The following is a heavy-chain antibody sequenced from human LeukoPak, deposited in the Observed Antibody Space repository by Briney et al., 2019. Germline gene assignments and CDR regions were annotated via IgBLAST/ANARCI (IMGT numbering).Heavy chain of an antibody. J-gene: IGHJ4*02. CDR2: IGGGGGSI. D-gene: IGHD1-20*01. CDR3: VKANGNWNDRLLDY. V-gene: IGHV3-23*01. Sequence: GGSLRLSCAASGFTFSSYAMNWVRQAPGKGLEWVSVIGGGGGSIYYADSVKGRFTISRDNSKNTLYLQMNSLRAEDTAVYYCVKANGNWNDRLLDYWGQGTLVTVSS. CDR1: GFTFSSYA.